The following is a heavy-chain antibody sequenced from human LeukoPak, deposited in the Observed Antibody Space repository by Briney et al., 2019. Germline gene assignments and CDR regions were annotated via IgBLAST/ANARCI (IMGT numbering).Heavy chain of an antibody. Sequence: SETLSLTCTVSGGSISSSSYYWGWIRQPPGKGLEWIGSIYCSGSTYYNPSLKSRVTISVDTSKNQFSLKLSSVTAADTAVYYCARPLYEKGQYYGSGRIDAFDIWGQGTMVTVSS. CDR1: GGSISSSSYY. CDR2: IYCSGST. J-gene: IGHJ3*02. CDR3: ARPLYEKGQYYGSGRIDAFDI. V-gene: IGHV4-39*01. D-gene: IGHD3-10*01.